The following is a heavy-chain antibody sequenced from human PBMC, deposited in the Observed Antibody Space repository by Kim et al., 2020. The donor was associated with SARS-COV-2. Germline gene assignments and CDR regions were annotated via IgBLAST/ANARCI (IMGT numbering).Heavy chain of an antibody. Sequence: SETLSLTCTVSGGSISSSSYYWGWIRQPPGKGLEWIGSIYYSGSTYYNPSLKSRVTISVDTSKNHFSLKLSSVTAADTAVYYCARAWNTAMVNDAFDIWGQGTMVTVSS. J-gene: IGHJ3*02. CDR3: ARAWNTAMVNDAFDI. V-gene: IGHV4-39*02. CDR2: IYYSGST. CDR1: GGSISSSSYY. D-gene: IGHD5-18*01.